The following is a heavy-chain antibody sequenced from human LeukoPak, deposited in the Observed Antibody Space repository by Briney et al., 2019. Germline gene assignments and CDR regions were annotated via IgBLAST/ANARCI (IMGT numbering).Heavy chain of an antibody. Sequence: SETLSLTCAVYGGSFSGYYWSWIRQPPGKGLEWIGEINHSGSTNYNPSLKSRVTISVDTSKNQFSLKLSSVTAADTAVYYCAREGVLRFLETNYGMDVWGQGTTVTVSS. V-gene: IGHV4-34*01. D-gene: IGHD3-3*01. CDR3: AREGVLRFLETNYGMDV. CDR1: GGSFSGYY. CDR2: INHSGST. J-gene: IGHJ6*02.